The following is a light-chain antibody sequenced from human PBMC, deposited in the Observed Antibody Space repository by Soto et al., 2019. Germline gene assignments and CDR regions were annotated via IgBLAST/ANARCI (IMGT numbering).Light chain of an antibody. V-gene: IGKV1-39*01. CDR2: GAS. J-gene: IGKJ2*01. Sequence: DIQMTQSPSSLSASVGDRVTITCRASQSITTYLHWYQQKPEKAPELLIYGASSLQSGVPSRFSGSGSGADFTLTISSLQPEDFAIYYCQHSYSNPYTFGQGTKLEIK. CDR3: QHSYSNPYT. CDR1: QSITTY.